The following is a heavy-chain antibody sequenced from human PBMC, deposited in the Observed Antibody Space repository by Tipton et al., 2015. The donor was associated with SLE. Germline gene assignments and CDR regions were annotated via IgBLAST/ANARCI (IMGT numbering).Heavy chain of an antibody. CDR1: GGSISSSSSYY. CDR3: ARSGHCAPECYLPH. D-gene: IGHD2-15*01. Sequence: GLVKPSETLSLTCAVYGGSISSSSSYYWAWIRQPPGKGVEWIGEINHRGSTNYNPSLKSRFTISVDTSKNQFSLKLSSVTAADTAVYYCARSGHCAPECYLPHWGQGTLVTVSS. CDR2: INHRGST. V-gene: IGHV4-34*01. J-gene: IGHJ4*02.